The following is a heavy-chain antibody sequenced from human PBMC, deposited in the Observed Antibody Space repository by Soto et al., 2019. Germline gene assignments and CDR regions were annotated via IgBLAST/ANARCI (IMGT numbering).Heavy chain of an antibody. CDR1: GGSISSGGYY. Sequence: SETLSLTCTVSGGSISSGGYYWTWVRQPPGKGLEWIGEINRSGGTSYNPSLKSRASMSVDKSNDQFSLRLTSVTAADTAAYYCATSDILTGYPPAFWGQGTLVTVSS. J-gene: IGHJ4*02. D-gene: IGHD3-9*01. CDR3: ATSDILTGYPPAF. CDR2: INRSGGT. V-gene: IGHV4-39*07.